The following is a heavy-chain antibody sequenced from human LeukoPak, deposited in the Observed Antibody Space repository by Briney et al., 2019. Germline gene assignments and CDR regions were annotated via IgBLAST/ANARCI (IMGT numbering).Heavy chain of an antibody. CDR3: ARDMGGYYGSGSYFDY. Sequence: PGGSLRLSCAASGFTVSSNYMSWVLPAPGKGLEWVSVIYSGGSTYYADSVKGRFTISRDNSKNTLYLQMNSLRAEDTAVYYCARDMGGYYGSGSYFDYWGQGTLVTVSS. J-gene: IGHJ4*02. CDR1: GFTVSSNY. CDR2: IYSGGST. V-gene: IGHV3-66*01. D-gene: IGHD3-10*01.